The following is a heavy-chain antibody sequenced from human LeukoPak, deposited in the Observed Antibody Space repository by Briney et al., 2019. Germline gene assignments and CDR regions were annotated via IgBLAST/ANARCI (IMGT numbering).Heavy chain of an antibody. CDR1: GGSISSYY. CDR3: ARDLAPGNSYYYYYYMDV. V-gene: IGHV4-59*01. J-gene: IGHJ6*03. Sequence: SETLSLTCTASGGSISSYYWSWIRQPPGKGLEWIGYIYYSGSTNYNPSLKSRVTISVDTSKNQFSLKLSSVTAADTAVYYCARDLAPGNSYYYYYYMDVWGKGTTVTVSS. D-gene: IGHD6-13*01. CDR2: IYYSGST.